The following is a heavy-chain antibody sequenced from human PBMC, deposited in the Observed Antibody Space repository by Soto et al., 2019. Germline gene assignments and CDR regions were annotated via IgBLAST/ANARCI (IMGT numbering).Heavy chain of an antibody. J-gene: IGHJ5*02. CDR2: IIPIVETP. D-gene: IGHD3-22*01. CDR3: ARLSRPNYYDTSGFFKDNWFDP. Sequence: QVQLVQSGAEVKKPGSSMKFSCKASGGTFNSYDINWVRQAPGQGLEWMGGIIPIVETPKYAQKFQGRVTITADESTNTVYMELSSLRSEDTAMYYCARLSRPNYYDTSGFFKDNWFDPWGQGTLVTVSS. V-gene: IGHV1-69*01. CDR1: GGTFNSYD.